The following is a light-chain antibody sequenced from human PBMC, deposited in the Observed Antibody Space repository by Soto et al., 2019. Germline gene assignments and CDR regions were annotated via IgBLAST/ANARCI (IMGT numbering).Light chain of an antibody. J-gene: IGLJ1*01. CDR1: SFDVGNYNY. CDR3: SSYTSRTTLV. CDR2: DVN. V-gene: IGLV2-14*01. Sequence: QSALTQPASVSGSPGQSITISCTGTSFDVGNYNYVYWYQHHPGKVPKLLIHDVNNRPSGVSNRFSGSKSGNTASLTISGLQTEDESDYYCSSYTSRTTLVFGTGTKLTVL.